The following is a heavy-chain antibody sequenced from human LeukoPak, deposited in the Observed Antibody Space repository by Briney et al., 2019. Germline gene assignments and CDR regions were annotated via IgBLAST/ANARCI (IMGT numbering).Heavy chain of an antibody. J-gene: IGHJ4*02. V-gene: IGHV3-7*01. D-gene: IGHD2-15*01. CDR2: IKQDGSEK. Sequence: GGSLRLSCAASGFTFTTYAMSWVRQAPGKGLEWVANIKQDGSEKYYVDSVKGRFTISRDNAKNSLYLQMNSLRAEDTAVYYCARGWTKSDYWGQGTLVTVSS. CDR1: GFTFTTYA. CDR3: ARGWTKSDY.